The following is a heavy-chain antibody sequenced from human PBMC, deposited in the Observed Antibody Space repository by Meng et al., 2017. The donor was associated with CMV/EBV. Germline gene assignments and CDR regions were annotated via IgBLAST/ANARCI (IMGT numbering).Heavy chain of an antibody. CDR3: ARVYPTIFGVVRSMDV. V-gene: IGHV1-8*03. Sequence: ASVKVSCKASGYTFTSYDIIWVRQATGQGLEWMGWMNPNSGNTGYAQKFQGRVTITRNTSISTAYMELSSLRSEDTAVYYCARVYPTIFGVVRSMDVWGQGTTVTVSS. CDR1: GYTFTSYD. CDR2: MNPNSGNT. J-gene: IGHJ6*02. D-gene: IGHD3-3*01.